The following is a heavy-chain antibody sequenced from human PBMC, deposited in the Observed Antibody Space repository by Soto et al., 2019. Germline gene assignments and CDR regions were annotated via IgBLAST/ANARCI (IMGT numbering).Heavy chain of an antibody. CDR3: AGDPDSHYNDSHASSYP. V-gene: IGHV1-69*08. CDR1: GGTFSTYT. D-gene: IGHD3-22*01. J-gene: IGHJ5*02. CDR2: IIPIIGII. Sequence: QVQLVQSGAEVKKPGSSVKVSCKASGGTFSTYTITWVRQAPGQGLEWMGRIIPIIGIINYAQKFQGRVTFTADKLSCAXYMELTRLRSDATAVYYCAGDPDSHYNDSHASSYPWGQGTLVTVSS.